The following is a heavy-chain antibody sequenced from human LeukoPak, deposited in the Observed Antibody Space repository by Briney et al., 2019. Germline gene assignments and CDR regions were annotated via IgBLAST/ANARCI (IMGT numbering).Heavy chain of an antibody. D-gene: IGHD5-12*01. J-gene: IGHJ5*02. CDR1: GGSISSGGYY. CDR3: ARDLRVYGGYES. V-gene: IGHV4-31*03. Sequence: SSETLSLTCTVSGGSISSGGYYWSWIRQHPGKGLEWIGYIYYSGSTYYNPSLKSRVTISVDTSKNQFSLKLSSVTAADTAVYYCARDLRVYGGYESWGQGTLVTVSS. CDR2: IYYSGST.